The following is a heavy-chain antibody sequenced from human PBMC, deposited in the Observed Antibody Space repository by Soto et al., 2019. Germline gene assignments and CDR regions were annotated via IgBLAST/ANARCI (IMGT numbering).Heavy chain of an antibody. CDR3: AREVRVTTPKFYYYWCLDV. Sequence: PSETLSLTCTASGGTISSYDWSWIRQPPGKGLEWIGYIYYSGSTNYNPSPKSRLTISLDTTTNNIPSKLSSVTAADTAVYYCAREVRVTTPKFYYYWCLDVWGRGTTVTVSS. CDR2: IYYSGST. V-gene: IGHV4-59*01. J-gene: IGHJ6*02. D-gene: IGHD4-4*01. CDR1: GGTISSYD.